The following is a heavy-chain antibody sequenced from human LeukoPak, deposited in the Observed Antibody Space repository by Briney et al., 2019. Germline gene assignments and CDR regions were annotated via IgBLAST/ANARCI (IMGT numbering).Heavy chain of an antibody. Sequence: PSETLSLTCTVSGGSISSYYWSWIRQPPGKGLEWIGYIYYSGSTNYNPSLKSRVTISVDTSKNQFSLKLSSVTAADTAVYYCASTAGAAGADYYYMDVWGKGTTVTVSS. CDR1: GGSISSYY. V-gene: IGHV4-59*08. CDR2: IYYSGST. J-gene: IGHJ6*03. D-gene: IGHD3-10*01. CDR3: ASTAGAAGADYYYMDV.